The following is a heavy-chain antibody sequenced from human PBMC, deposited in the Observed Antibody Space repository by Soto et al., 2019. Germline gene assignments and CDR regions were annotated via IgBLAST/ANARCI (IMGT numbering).Heavy chain of an antibody. Sequence: SVKVSCKASGGTFSSYAISWVRQAPGQGLEWMGGIIPIFGTANYAQKFQGRVTITADESTSTAYMELSSLRSEDTAVYYCARTRXASRGQWLVNYYYGMDVWGQGTTVTVSS. CDR2: IIPIFGTA. CDR1: GGTFSSYA. V-gene: IGHV1-69*13. D-gene: IGHD6-19*01. J-gene: IGHJ6*02. CDR3: ARTRXASRGQWLVNYYYGMDV.